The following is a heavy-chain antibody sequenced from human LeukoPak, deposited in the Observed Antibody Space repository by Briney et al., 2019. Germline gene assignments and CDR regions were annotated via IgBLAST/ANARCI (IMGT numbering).Heavy chain of an antibody. CDR2: IKQDGSEK. CDR1: GFTFSSYW. J-gene: IGHJ5*02. V-gene: IGHV3-7*01. CDR3: ARVPQSSGTNWFDR. Sequence: GGCLRLSCAASGFTFSSYWMSWVRQAPGKGLEWVANIKQDGSEKYYVDSVKGRFTISRDNAKNSLYLQMNSLRAEDTAVYYCARVPQSSGTNWFDRWGQGTLVTVSS. D-gene: IGHD6-25*01.